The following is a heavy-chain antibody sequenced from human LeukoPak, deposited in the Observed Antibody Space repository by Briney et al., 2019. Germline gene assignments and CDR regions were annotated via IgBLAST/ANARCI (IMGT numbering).Heavy chain of an antibody. V-gene: IGHV3-30*03. Sequence: GGSLRLSCAASGFIFSSYGMHWVRQAPAKGLEGVAGMSFDENDKLYADSVKGRLSISRDNSKNTLYLQMNSLRAEDTAVYYCASSKIWGQGTLVTVSS. CDR2: MSFDENDK. CDR1: GFIFSSYG. CDR3: ASSKI. J-gene: IGHJ4*02.